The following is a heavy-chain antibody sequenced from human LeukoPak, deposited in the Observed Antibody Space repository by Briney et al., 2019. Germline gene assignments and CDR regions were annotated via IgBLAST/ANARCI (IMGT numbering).Heavy chain of an antibody. CDR3: ARLAYPNRIYYDSSGYYYDY. CDR2: IYYSGST. CDR1: GGSISSSSYY. D-gene: IGHD3-22*01. Sequence: KPSETLSLTCTVSGGSISSSSYYWGWIRQPPGKGLEWIGSIYYSGSTYYNPSLKSRVTISVDTSKNQFSLKLSSVTAADTAVYYCARLAYPNRIYYDSSGYYYDYWGQGTLVTVSS. J-gene: IGHJ4*02. V-gene: IGHV4-39*01.